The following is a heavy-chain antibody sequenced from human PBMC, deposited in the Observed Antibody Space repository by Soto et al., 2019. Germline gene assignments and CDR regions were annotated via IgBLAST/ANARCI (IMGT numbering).Heavy chain of an antibody. Sequence: EVQLLESGGGLVQPGGSLRLSCAVSGFTFRNYAMTWVRQAPGKGLEWVSTFSGNGGGTSYADSVKGRLTISRDDSKDTLYLQMSSLRAEDTAMYYCAKPLYSNNLGEVFDSWGHGTLVTVSS. V-gene: IGHV3-23*01. CDR1: GFTFRNYA. J-gene: IGHJ4*01. D-gene: IGHD3-16*01. CDR2: FSGNGGGT. CDR3: AKPLYSNNLGEVFDS.